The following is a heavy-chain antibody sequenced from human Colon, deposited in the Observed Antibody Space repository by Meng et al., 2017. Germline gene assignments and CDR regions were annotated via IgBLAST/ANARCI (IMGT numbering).Heavy chain of an antibody. CDR3: TRLFKSWSGY. Sequence: GGSLRLSCAASGSSLSSSWMSWVRQAPGKGLEWVAHIGPDGSETYYVDPVKGRFTISRDNAKNSLYLQMNSLRAEDTAVYYCTRLFKSWSGYWGQGTLVTVSS. CDR2: IGPDGSET. CDR1: GSSLSSSW. V-gene: IGHV3-7*01. J-gene: IGHJ4*02. D-gene: IGHD6-13*01.